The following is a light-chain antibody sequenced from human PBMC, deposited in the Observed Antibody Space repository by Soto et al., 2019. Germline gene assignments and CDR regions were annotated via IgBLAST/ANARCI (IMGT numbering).Light chain of an antibody. CDR3: QSYDSSNWV. CDR1: SGSIASNY. J-gene: IGLJ3*02. Sequence: FMLTQPPSVSESPGKTVTISCTRSSGSIASNYVQWYQQRPGSAPTTVIYEDNQRPSGVPDRFSGSIDSSSNSASLTISGLKTEDEADYYCQSYDSSNWVFGGGTKLTVL. V-gene: IGLV6-57*03. CDR2: EDN.